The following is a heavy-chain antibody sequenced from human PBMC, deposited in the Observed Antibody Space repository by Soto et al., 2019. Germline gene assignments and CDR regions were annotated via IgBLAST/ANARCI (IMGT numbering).Heavy chain of an antibody. CDR1: GGSISSSNYF. J-gene: IGHJ6*02. Sequence: PSETLSLTCTVSGGSISSSNYFWGWIRQPPGKGLEWIGSIYYTGTTYYNPSLKSRVTISVDSSKNQFSLKLDSVTAADTAVYYCARDRKLDVPSAEYYYYGMDVWGQGTTVTVSS. CDR2: IYYTGTT. V-gene: IGHV4-39*07. CDR3: ARDRKLDVPSAEYYYYGMDV. D-gene: IGHD2-2*01.